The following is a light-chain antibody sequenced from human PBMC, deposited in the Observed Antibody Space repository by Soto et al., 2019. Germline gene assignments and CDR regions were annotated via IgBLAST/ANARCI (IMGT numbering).Light chain of an antibody. CDR3: QKYNSYSPLT. CDR1: QSISSW. CDR2: KAS. Sequence: DIEIIQSPSSRCAPLRHTATTTSTSIQSISSWLAWYQQKPGKAPRLLIYKASDLESGVPSRFSGSGSGTDFTLTVSSLQPHDSATYYCQKYNSYSPLTFGGWTKVDIK. V-gene: IGKV1-5*03. J-gene: IGKJ4*01.